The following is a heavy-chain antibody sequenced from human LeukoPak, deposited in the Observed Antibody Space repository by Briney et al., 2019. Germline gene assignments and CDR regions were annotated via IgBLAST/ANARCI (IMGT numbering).Heavy chain of an antibody. D-gene: IGHD6-25*01. CDR1: GFTFSNYA. V-gene: IGHV3-23*01. CDR2: ITVSGST. Sequence: GGSLRLSCAASGFTFSNYATSWVRQAPGKGLEYVSSITVSGSTYYADSVKGRFTISRDNSKNTLSLQMTSLRAEDTAMYYCAKIAAGGPAYYFDYWGQGTLVTVSS. J-gene: IGHJ4*02. CDR3: AKIAAGGPAYYFDY.